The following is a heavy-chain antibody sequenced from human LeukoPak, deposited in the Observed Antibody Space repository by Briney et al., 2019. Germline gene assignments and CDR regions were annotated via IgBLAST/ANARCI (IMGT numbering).Heavy chain of an antibody. V-gene: IGHV7-4-1*02. CDR3: ARDPGDFWTTRRWFDP. J-gene: IGHJ5*02. CDR2: INTNTGNP. D-gene: IGHD3/OR15-3a*01. CDR1: GYTFTSYA. Sequence: GASVKVSCKASGYTFTSYAMNWVRQAPGQGLEWMGWINTNTGNPTYAQGFTGRFVFSLDTSVSTAYLQISSLKAEDTAVYYCARDPGDFWTTRRWFDPWGQGTLVTVSS.